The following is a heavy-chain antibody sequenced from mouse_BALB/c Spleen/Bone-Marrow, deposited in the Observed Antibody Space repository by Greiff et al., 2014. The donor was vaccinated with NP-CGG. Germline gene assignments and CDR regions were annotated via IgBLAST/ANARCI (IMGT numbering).Heavy chain of an antibody. V-gene: IGHV14-3*02. CDR1: GFNIKDTY. Sequence: EVQLQQSGAELVKPGASVKLSCTASGFNIKDTYIHWVKQRPEQGLEWIGRIDPANGSTKYDPKFQGKATITADTSSNSAYLQLSSLTSEDTAVYYCAKYNYGLYFDVWGAGTTVTVSS. CDR3: AKYNYGLYFDV. CDR2: IDPANGST. D-gene: IGHD1-3*01. J-gene: IGHJ1*01.